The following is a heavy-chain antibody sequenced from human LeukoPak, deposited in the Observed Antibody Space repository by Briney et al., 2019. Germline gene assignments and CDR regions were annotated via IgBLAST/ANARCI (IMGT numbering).Heavy chain of an antibody. Sequence: TGGSLRLSCAASGFTFSRYAMSWVRQAPGKGLEWVCGISSSGESPYYADSVKGRFTIPRDNSKNTLYLEINSLRAEDTAVYYCAKKSRDGYNPFDYLGQGTLVTVSS. V-gene: IGHV3-23*01. J-gene: IGHJ4*02. CDR3: AKKSRDGYNPFDY. CDR1: GFTFSRYA. D-gene: IGHD5-24*01. CDR2: ISSSGESP.